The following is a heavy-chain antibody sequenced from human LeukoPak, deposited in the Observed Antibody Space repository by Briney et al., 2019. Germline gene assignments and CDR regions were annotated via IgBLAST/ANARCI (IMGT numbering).Heavy chain of an antibody. V-gene: IGHV3-30-3*01. CDR3: ASRSVADFDY. Sequence: GGSLRLSCAADGFIFSTYAMHWVRQAPGKGLEWVATISYGGNTRYHADSVTGRITVSRDNSNNTLYLQMHSLRGEDTSVYFRASRSVADFDYWGQGTLVTVSS. D-gene: IGHD5-12*01. CDR1: GFIFSTYA. CDR2: ISYGGNTR. J-gene: IGHJ4*02.